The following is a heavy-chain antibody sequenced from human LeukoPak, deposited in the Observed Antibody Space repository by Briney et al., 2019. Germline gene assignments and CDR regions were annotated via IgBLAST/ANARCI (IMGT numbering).Heavy chain of an antibody. CDR3: VISMSGYLFDS. J-gene: IGHJ4*02. Sequence: PAGSLRLSCVVYGITFSSYEMNWVRQAPGKGLEWVSYISSRGTTRYYAGSVKGRFTITRDNAKKSLYLQMNSLRAEDTAVYYCVISMSGYLFDSWGQGTLVTVSS. CDR2: ISSRGTTR. V-gene: IGHV3-48*03. D-gene: IGHD6-13*01. CDR1: GITFSSYE.